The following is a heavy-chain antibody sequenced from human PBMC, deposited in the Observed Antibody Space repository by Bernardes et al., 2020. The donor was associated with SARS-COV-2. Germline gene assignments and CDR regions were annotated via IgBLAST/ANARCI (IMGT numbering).Heavy chain of an antibody. V-gene: IGHV3-74*01. D-gene: IGHD3-16*01. Sequence: GGSLRLSCAASGFTFSSYWMHWVRQVPGRGLVWLSRIKSDGSTTNYADPVKGRFTISRDNSKNTLYLQMDSLRAEDTAVYYCVRRFCAVSSACGNFYGMGVWGQGTTVTVSS. CDR3: VRRFCAVSSACGNFYGMGV. CDR1: GFTFSSYW. J-gene: IGHJ6*02. CDR2: IKSDGSTT.